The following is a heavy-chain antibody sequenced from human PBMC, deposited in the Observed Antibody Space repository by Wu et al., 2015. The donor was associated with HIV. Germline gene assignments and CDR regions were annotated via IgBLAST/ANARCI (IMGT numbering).Heavy chain of an antibody. Sequence: QVQLVQSGAEVKKPGASVKVSCKASGYTFTGYYMHWVRQAPGQGLEWMGWINPNSGGTNYAQKFQGRVTMTRDTSISTAYMELSRLRSDDTAVYYCARGQTLWGSLDAFDIWGQGTMVTVSS. CDR1: GYTFTGYY. D-gene: IGHD7-27*01. V-gene: IGHV1-2*02. CDR2: INPNSGGT. J-gene: IGHJ3*02. CDR3: ARGQTLWGSLDAFDI.